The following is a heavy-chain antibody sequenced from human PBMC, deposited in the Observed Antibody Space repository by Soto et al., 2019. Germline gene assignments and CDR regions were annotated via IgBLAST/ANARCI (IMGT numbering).Heavy chain of an antibody. CDR2: ISPMLGTA. V-gene: IGHV1-69*16. CDR3: ARVRYCSGGSCAYYYGLDV. D-gene: IGHD2-15*01. J-gene: IGHJ6*02. Sequence: QVQLVQSGAEVRKPGSSVKVSCEASGGTFSSYTISWMRQAPGQGLEWMGGISPMLGTADYAQKFQDRVTIPADESTSTAYMELSSLRSEDTAVYFCARVRYCSGGSCAYYYGLDVWGQGTTVTVSS. CDR1: GGTFSSYT.